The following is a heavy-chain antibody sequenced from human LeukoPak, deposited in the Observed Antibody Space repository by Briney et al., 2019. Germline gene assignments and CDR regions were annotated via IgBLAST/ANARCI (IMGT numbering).Heavy chain of an antibody. V-gene: IGHV3-74*01. CDR3: ARGDYGYYGMDV. D-gene: IGHD3-16*01. Sequence: GGSLRLSCAASGFTFNSYWMHWVRQAPGKGLVWVSRIQSDGSRTDYADSVKGRFTISRDNAKNTLFLQMNSLRAEDTAVYYCARGDYGYYGMDVWGQGTTVTVSS. CDR1: GFTFNSYW. J-gene: IGHJ6*02. CDR2: IQSDGSRT.